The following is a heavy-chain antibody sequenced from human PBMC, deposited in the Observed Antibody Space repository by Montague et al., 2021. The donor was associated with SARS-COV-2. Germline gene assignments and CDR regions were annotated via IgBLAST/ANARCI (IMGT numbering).Heavy chain of an antibody. Sequence: SLRLSCAASGFTFSSYSMNWVRQAPGKGLEWVSYISSSSSTIYYADSVKGRFTISRDNVKNSLYLQMNSLRDEDTAVYYCARIPVGSKYYFDFWGQGTLVTVSS. CDR1: GFTFSSYS. J-gene: IGHJ4*02. V-gene: IGHV3-48*02. D-gene: IGHD2-2*01. CDR2: ISSSSSTI. CDR3: ARIPVGSKYYFDF.